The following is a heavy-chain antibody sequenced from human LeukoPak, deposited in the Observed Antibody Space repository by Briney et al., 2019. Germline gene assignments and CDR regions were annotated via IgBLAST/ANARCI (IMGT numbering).Heavy chain of an antibody. J-gene: IGHJ3*02. D-gene: IGHD3-10*01. CDR2: ISGSGGST. CDR3: AKDHDYYASGPI. CDR1: GFTFSSYS. Sequence: GGSLRLSCAASGFTFSSYSMNWVRQAPGKGLEGVSGISGSGGSTYYADSVKGRFTISRDNSKNTLYLQMNSLRGEDTAVYYCAKDHDYYASGPIWGQGTMVTVSS. V-gene: IGHV3-23*01.